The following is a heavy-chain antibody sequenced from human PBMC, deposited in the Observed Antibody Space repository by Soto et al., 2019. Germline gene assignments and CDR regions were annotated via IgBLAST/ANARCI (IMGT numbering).Heavy chain of an antibody. CDR1: GFTFSSSW. D-gene: IGHD1-26*01. J-gene: IGHJ6*02. V-gene: IGHV3-74*01. CDR3: ARDFVVGGPTINYYYGMDV. Sequence: PGGSLRLSCAVSGFTFSSSWMHWVRQAPGKGLVWVSRINPDGSSRNVADSVKGRFTISRDNAKNTLYLQMNSLRVEDTAVYYCARDFVVGGPTINYYYGMDVWGQGTTVTVSS. CDR2: INPDGSSR.